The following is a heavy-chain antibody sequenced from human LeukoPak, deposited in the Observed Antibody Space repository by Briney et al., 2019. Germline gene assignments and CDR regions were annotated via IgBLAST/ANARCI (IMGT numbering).Heavy chain of an antibody. J-gene: IGHJ4*02. CDR3: ARSPTTDYFDY. Sequence: SETLSLTCTVSGGSISSYYWSWIRQPPGKGLEWIGYIYYSGSTNYNPSLKSRVTISVDTSKNQFSLKLSSVTAADTAVYYCARSPTTDYFDYWGQGTPVTVSS. CDR2: IYYSGST. CDR1: GGSISSYY. V-gene: IGHV4-59*01. D-gene: IGHD5-12*01.